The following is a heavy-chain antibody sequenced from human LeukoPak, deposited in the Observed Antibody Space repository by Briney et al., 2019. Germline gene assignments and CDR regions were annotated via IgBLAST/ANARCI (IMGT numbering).Heavy chain of an antibody. Sequence: GGSLRLSCAASGFTFSSYSMNWVRQAPGKGLEWVSSISSSSSYIYYADSVKGRFTISRDNAKNPLYLQMNSLRAEDTAAYYCARSWLLAAAGTYDYWGQGTLVTVSS. J-gene: IGHJ4*02. CDR2: ISSSSSYI. CDR3: ARSWLLAAAGTYDY. D-gene: IGHD6-13*01. CDR1: GFTFSSYS. V-gene: IGHV3-21*01.